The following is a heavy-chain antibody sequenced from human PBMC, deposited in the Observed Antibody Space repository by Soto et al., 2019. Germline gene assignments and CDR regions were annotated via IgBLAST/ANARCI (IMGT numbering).Heavy chain of an antibody. Sequence: SETLSLTCTVSGGSISSSSYYWGWIRQPPGKGLEWIGSIYYSGSTYYNPSLKSRVTISVDTSKNQFSLKLSSVTAADTAVYYCARHRGGSGWYEGSYNWFDPWGQGTLVTVSS. D-gene: IGHD6-19*01. CDR3: ARHRGGSGWYEGSYNWFDP. V-gene: IGHV4-39*01. CDR1: GGSISSSSYY. J-gene: IGHJ5*02. CDR2: IYYSGST.